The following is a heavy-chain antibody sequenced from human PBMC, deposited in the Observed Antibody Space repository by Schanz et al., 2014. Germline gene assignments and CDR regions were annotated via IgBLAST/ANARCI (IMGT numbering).Heavy chain of an antibody. CDR3: ARPIYDLWSGSFDY. CDR2: TKAGGRDI. Sequence: EVQLVESGGGLVQPGGSLRLSCAASGFTFSYYSLNWVRQAPGKGLEWLSYTKAGGRDIHYADSVKGRFTISRDNSKNTLYLQMNSLRAEDTAVYYCARPIYDLWSGSFDYWGQGTLVTVSS. V-gene: IGHV3-48*01. D-gene: IGHD3-3*01. CDR1: GFTFSYYS. J-gene: IGHJ4*02.